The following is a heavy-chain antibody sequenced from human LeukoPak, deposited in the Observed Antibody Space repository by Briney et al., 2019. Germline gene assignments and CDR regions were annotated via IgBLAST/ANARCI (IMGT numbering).Heavy chain of an antibody. CDR2: INPNGGGS. V-gene: IGHV1-46*04. J-gene: IGHJ1*01. D-gene: IGHD4-17*01. CDR1: GYTFTSYY. CDR3: ATSSEFGDNAELEV. Sequence: ASVKVSCKASGYTFTSYYMRWVRQAPGQGLEWMGIINPNGGGSTYAQKLQGRVRMTRDMSTTTFYMEMTTLISEDTAVYYCATSSEFGDNAELEVWGQGTLVTVSS.